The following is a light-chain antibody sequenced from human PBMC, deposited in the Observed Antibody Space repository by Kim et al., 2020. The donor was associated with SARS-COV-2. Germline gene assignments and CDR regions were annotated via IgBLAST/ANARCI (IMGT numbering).Light chain of an antibody. J-gene: IGLJ3*02. Sequence: SSELTQDPAVSVALGQTVRITCKGDSLRSYYASWYQEKPGQAPVLVIYGKNNRPSGIPDRFSGSSSGNTASLTITGAQAEDEADYYCNSRDSSCNHWVFGGGTKLTVL. CDR3: NSRDSSCNHWV. CDR1: SLRSYY. CDR2: GKN. V-gene: IGLV3-19*01.